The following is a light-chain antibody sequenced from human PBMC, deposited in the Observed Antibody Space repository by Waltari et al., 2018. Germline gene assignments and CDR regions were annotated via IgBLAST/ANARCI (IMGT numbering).Light chain of an antibody. CDR2: GAS. CDR1: QDTYNS. Sequence: DIQMTQSPSSLSASVGDRVTITCQANQDTYNSLNWYQQKPGKAPNLLIYGASNLEPGVPSRFSGSGSGTHFTFTISSLQPDDFATYYCQQYDTPLSFGGGTKVAIK. V-gene: IGKV1-33*01. CDR3: QQYDTPLS. J-gene: IGKJ4*01.